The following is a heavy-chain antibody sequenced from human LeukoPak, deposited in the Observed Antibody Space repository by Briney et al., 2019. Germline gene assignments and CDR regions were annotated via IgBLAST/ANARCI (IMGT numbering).Heavy chain of an antibody. V-gene: IGHV4-61*02. CDR2: IYTSGST. CDR1: GGSISSGSYY. J-gene: IGHJ4*02. Sequence: SETLSLTCTVSGGSISSGSYYWSWIRQPAGKGPEWIGRIYTSGSTNYNPSLKSRVTISVDTSKNQFSLKLSSVTAADTAVYYCARDLVGSSGYYAGFDNWGQGTLVTVSS. CDR3: ARDLVGSSGYYAGFDN. D-gene: IGHD3-22*01.